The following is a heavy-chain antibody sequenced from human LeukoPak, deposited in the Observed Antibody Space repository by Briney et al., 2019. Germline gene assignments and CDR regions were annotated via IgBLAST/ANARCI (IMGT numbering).Heavy chain of an antibody. CDR2: VKNRGDGMAT. Sequence: GGSLRLSCAASGFAFNSQTMNWVRQASGKGLEWVGRVKNRGDGMATDYAAPVKGRFIISRDDSKKTVYLQMDSLKTEDTAVYFCTTEYFGGFEYWGQGTLVTVSS. CDR1: GFAFNSQT. J-gene: IGHJ4*02. CDR3: TTEYFGGFEY. V-gene: IGHV3-15*07. D-gene: IGHD3-16*01.